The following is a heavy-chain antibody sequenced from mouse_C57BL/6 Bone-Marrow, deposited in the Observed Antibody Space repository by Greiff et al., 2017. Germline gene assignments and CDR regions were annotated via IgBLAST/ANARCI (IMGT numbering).Heavy chain of an antibody. D-gene: IGHD2-5*01. J-gene: IGHJ3*01. V-gene: IGHV5-9-1*02. CDR1: GFTFSSYA. Sequence: EVKLVESGEGLVKPGGSLKLSCAASGFTFSSYAMSWVRQTPEKRLEWVAYISSGGDYIYYADTVKGRFTISRDTARNTLYLQMSSLKSEDTAMYYCTRESNYRFAYWGQGTLVTVSA. CDR3: TRESNYRFAY. CDR2: ISSGGDYI.